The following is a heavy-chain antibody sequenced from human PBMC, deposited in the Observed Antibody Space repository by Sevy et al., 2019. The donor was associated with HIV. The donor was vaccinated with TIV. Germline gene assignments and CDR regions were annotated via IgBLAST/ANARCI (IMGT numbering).Heavy chain of an antibody. CDR2: INAGNGNT. CDR1: GYTFTSYA. D-gene: IGHD5-18*01. Sequence: ASVKVSCKASGYTFTSYAMHWVRQAPGQRLEWMGWINAGNGNTKYSQKFQGRVTITRDTSAGTAYMELSSLRSEDTAVYYCARDFSLTEYSSTPNGVGWFDPWGQGTLVTVSS. J-gene: IGHJ5*02. CDR3: ARDFSLTEYSSTPNGVGWFDP. V-gene: IGHV1-3*01.